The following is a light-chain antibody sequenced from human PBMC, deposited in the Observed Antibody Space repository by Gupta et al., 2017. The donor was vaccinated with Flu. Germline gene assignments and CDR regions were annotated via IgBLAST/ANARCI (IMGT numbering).Light chain of an antibody. CDR2: QAS. J-gene: IGKJ2*01. Sequence: DIEMTQSPSTLSASVGDRVTITCRASQSVGSWLAWYQQKPGKAPNLLIYQASTLKSGVPSRFSGSGSGTDFTLSISSLQPDDFATYICQEDGSHYAFGEGTKVEI. V-gene: IGKV1-5*01. CDR3: QEDGSHYA. CDR1: QSVGSW.